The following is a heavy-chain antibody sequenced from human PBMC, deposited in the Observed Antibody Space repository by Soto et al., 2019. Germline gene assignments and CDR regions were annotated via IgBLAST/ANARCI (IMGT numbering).Heavy chain of an antibody. Sequence: QVQLVQSGAEVKKPGSSVKVSCKVSGGTFSSHSINWVRQAPGQGPEWMGGIIPIVGTENYAQKFQGRVTITADESTSTAYMELSSLTSEDTALYYCSTSVYCSTTRCYYYYGLDVWGQGTTVIVSS. CDR3: STSVYCSTTRCYYYYGLDV. CDR1: GGTFSSHS. CDR2: IIPIVGTE. J-gene: IGHJ6*02. V-gene: IGHV1-69*01. D-gene: IGHD2-2*01.